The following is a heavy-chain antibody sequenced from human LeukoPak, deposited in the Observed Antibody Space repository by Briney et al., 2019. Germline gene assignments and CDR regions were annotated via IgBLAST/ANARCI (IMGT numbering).Heavy chain of an antibody. V-gene: IGHV3-49*04. D-gene: IGHD6-19*01. J-gene: IGHJ4*02. CDR1: GFTFGDYA. Sequence: GGSLRLSCTASGFTFGDYAMSWVRQAPGKGLEWVGFIRSKAYGGTTEYAASVKGRFTISRDDSKSIAYLQMNSLKTEDTAVYYCTREHDNYSSGWYWGDYWGQGTLVTVSS. CDR3: TREHDNYSSGWYWGDY. CDR2: IRSKAYGGTT.